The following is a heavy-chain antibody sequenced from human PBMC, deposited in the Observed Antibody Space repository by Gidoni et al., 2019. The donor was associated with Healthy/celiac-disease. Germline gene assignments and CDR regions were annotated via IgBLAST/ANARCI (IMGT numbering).Heavy chain of an antibody. V-gene: IGHV3-23*01. J-gene: IGHJ6*03. CDR2: ISGSGGST. CDR1: GFTFSSYA. D-gene: IGHD3-3*01. Sequence: EVQLLESGGGLVQPGGSLRLSCAASGFTFSSYAMSWVRQAPGKGLEWVSAISGSGGSTYYADSVKGRFTISRDNSKNTLYLQMNSLRAEDTAVYYCAKSGVVITYYYYYYMDVWGKGTTVTVSS. CDR3: AKSGVVITYYYYYYMDV.